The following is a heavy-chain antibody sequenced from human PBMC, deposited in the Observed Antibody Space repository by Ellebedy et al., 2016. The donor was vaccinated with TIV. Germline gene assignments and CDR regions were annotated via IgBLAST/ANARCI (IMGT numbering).Heavy chain of an antibody. V-gene: IGHV3-33*01. D-gene: IGHD3-22*01. CDR1: GFTFSSYG. CDR3: ARESNYYDSSGLDY. Sequence: GGSLRLXCAASGFTFSSYGMHWVRQAPGKGLEWVAVIWYDGSNKFYADSVKGRFTISRDNSKNTLYLQMNSLRAEDTAVYYCARESNYYDSSGLDYWGQGTLVTVSS. CDR2: IWYDGSNK. J-gene: IGHJ4*02.